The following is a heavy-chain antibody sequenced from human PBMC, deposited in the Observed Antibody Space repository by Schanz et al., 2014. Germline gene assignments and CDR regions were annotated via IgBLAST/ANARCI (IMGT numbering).Heavy chain of an antibody. CDR2: ISAYNGHT. D-gene: IGHD3-10*01. CDR3: ARAKRFGDMDV. CDR1: GGTFSSFG. Sequence: VQLEQSGAEVKKPGSSVKVSCKASGGTFSSFGINWVRQAPGQGLEWMGWISAYNGHTDYAQKLQGRVTLTTDTSTSTAYMELRSLRSDDTAVYYCARAKRFGDMDVWGRGTTVTVSS. V-gene: IGHV1-18*01. J-gene: IGHJ6*04.